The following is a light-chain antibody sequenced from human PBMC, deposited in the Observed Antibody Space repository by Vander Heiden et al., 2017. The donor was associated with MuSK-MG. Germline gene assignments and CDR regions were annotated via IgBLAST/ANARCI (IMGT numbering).Light chain of an antibody. V-gene: IGKV3-11*01. CDR2: DAS. J-gene: IGKJ5*01. CDR1: QSVNIY. CDR3: QQRCDYPKT. Sequence: EIVLTQSPATLSLSPGERATLSCRASQSVNIYLAWYQQKPGQAPRLLIYDASNRASDIPARFSGSGSGTDFTLTISSREPEDFAVYSCQQRCDYPKTFGRGTLMEMK.